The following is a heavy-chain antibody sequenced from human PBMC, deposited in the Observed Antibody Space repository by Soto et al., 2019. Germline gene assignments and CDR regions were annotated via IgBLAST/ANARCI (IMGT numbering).Heavy chain of an antibody. CDR2: IYYSGST. CDR3: ARRLSQWLAPPFDY. J-gene: IGHJ4*02. Sequence: QLQLQESGPGLVKPSETLSLTCTVSGGSISSSSYYWGWIRQPPGKGLEWIGSIYYSGSTYYNPSLKSRVTISVDTSKNQFSLKLSSVTAADTAVYYCARRLSQWLAPPFDYWGQGTLVTVSS. D-gene: IGHD6-19*01. V-gene: IGHV4-39*01. CDR1: GGSISSSSYY.